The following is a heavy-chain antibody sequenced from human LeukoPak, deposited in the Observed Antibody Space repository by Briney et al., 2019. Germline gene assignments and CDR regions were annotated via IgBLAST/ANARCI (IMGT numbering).Heavy chain of an antibody. V-gene: IGHV3-20*04. Sequence: ETLSLTCTVSGGSISSYYWSWIRQPPGKGLEWISQINWNGGTLGYADSVKGRFTISRDNAKNSVYLQMRYLRAEDTALYFCARGLIGGFPHFDYWGQGTLVTVSS. CDR1: GGSISSYY. CDR2: INWNGGTL. J-gene: IGHJ4*02. D-gene: IGHD2-15*01. CDR3: ARGLIGGFPHFDY.